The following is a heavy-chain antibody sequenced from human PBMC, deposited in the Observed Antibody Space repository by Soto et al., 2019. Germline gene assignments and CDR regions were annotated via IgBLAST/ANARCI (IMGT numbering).Heavy chain of an antibody. CDR3: AKEWQYHYDSSGYWAFDY. J-gene: IGHJ4*02. V-gene: IGHV3-23*01. D-gene: IGHD3-22*01. CDR2: ISGSGGST. CDR1: GFTFSSYA. Sequence: PGGSLRLSCAASGFTFSSYAMSWVRQAPGKGLEWVSAISGSGGSTYYADSVKGRFTISRDNSKNTLYLQMNSLRAEDTAVYYCAKEWQYHYDSSGYWAFDYWGQGTLVTVSS.